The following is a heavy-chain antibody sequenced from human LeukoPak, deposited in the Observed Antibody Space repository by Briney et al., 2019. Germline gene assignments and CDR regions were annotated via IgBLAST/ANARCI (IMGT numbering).Heavy chain of an antibody. J-gene: IGHJ3*02. D-gene: IGHD1-26*01. Sequence: GGSLRLSCAASGFSFSTIYMSWVRQTPGQGLEWVANINVDGTAEYYVDSVKGRFTISRDNAKNSLYLQMNSLRAEDTAIYYCAREVGTPQAFDIWGQGTMVTVSS. V-gene: IGHV3-7*01. CDR1: GFSFSTIY. CDR2: INVDGTAE. CDR3: AREVGTPQAFDI.